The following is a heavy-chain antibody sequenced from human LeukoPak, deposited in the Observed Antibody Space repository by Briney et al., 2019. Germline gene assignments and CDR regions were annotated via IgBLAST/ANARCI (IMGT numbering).Heavy chain of an antibody. D-gene: IGHD1-26*01. Sequence: SVKVSCKASGYTFTGYYMHWVRQAPGQGLEWMGRIIPILGIANYAQKFQGRVTITADKSTSTAYMELSSLRSEDTAVYYCARQWELLSYFDYWGQGTLVTVSS. J-gene: IGHJ4*02. CDR1: GYTFTGYY. V-gene: IGHV1-69*02. CDR2: IIPILGIA. CDR3: ARQWELLSYFDY.